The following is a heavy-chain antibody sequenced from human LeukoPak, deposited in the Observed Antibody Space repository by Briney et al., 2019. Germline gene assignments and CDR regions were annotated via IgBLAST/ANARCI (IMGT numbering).Heavy chain of an antibody. V-gene: IGHV4-34*01. CDR2: INHSGST. Sequence: SETLSLTCAVYGGSFSGYYWSWIRQPPGKGLEWIGEINHSGSTNYNPSLKSRVTISVDTSKNQFSLKLSSVTAADTAVYYCARDRAYCSNGVCIETGYFQHWGQGTLVTVSS. CDR3: ARDRAYCSNGVCIETGYFQH. D-gene: IGHD2-8*01. J-gene: IGHJ1*01. CDR1: GGSFSGYY.